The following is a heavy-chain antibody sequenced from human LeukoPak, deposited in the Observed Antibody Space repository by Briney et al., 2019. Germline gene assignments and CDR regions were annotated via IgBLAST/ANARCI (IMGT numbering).Heavy chain of an antibody. Sequence: PGGSLRLSCAASGFTFSSYAMSWVRQAPGKGLEWVSAISGSGGSTYYADSVKGRFTISRDNSKNTLYLQMNSLRAEDTAVYYCAKDTQEGSFTIFGVVTRTPMDVWGKGTTVTVSS. V-gene: IGHV3-23*01. J-gene: IGHJ6*04. CDR3: AKDTQEGSFTIFGVVTRTPMDV. CDR2: ISGSGGST. CDR1: GFTFSSYA. D-gene: IGHD3-3*01.